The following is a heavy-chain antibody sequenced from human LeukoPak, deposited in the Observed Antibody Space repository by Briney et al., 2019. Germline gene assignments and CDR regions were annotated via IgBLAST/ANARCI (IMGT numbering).Heavy chain of an antibody. V-gene: IGHV1-2*02. D-gene: IGHD1-1*01. CDR2: INPNSGDT. CDR3: ARDEFRTSGVDV. CDR1: GFTFTGYF. J-gene: IGHJ6*02. Sequence: ASVKVSCKASGFTFTGYFMHWVRQAPGQGLEWMGWINPNSGDTNYAQKFQGRVTMTRDTSISTAYMEQGRLRSDDTAVYYCARDEFRTSGVDVWGQGTTVTVSS.